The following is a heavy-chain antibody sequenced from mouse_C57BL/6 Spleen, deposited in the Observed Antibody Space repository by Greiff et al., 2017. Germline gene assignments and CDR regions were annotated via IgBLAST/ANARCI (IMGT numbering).Heavy chain of an antibody. J-gene: IGHJ2*01. CDR2: IDPEDGET. Sequence: VQLQQSGAELVKPGASVKLSCTASGFNFTDYYMPWVKQRPGQGLEWIGRIDPEDGETKCAPKFQGKATITADTASNTAYLQLSSLPSEDTAVYYCAQTAQATQGYWGQGTTLTVTS. CDR3: AQTAQATQGY. D-gene: IGHD3-2*02. V-gene: IGHV14-2*01. CDR1: GFNFTDYY.